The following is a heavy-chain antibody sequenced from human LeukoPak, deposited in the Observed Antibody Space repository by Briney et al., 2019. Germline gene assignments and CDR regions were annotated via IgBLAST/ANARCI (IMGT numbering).Heavy chain of an antibody. CDR1: GFTFSNAW. CDR2: IKSKTDGGTT. CDR3: TTDPPLGGSYPY. J-gene: IGHJ4*02. Sequence: NPGGSLRLSCAASGFTFSNAWMSWVRQAPGKGLEWVGRIKSKTDGGTTDYAVPVKGRFTISRDDSKNTLYLQMNSLKTEDTAVYYCTTDPPLGGSYPYWGQGTLVTVSS. V-gene: IGHV3-15*01. D-gene: IGHD1-26*01.